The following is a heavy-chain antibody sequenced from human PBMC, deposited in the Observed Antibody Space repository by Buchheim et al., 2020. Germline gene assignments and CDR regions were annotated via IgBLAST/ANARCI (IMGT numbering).Heavy chain of an antibody. CDR3: ANALTSPSNY. CDR1: GFTFSSYT. V-gene: IGHV3-48*02. D-gene: IGHD2-8*01. J-gene: IGHJ4*02. Sequence: EVQLVESGGGLVQPGGSLRLSCAASGFTFSSYTMNWVRQAPGKGLEWVSYITSSSNSIKYADSVKGRFTTSRDNAKNSLYLQMNSLRDEDTAVYYCANALTSPSNYWGQGTL. CDR2: ITSSSNSI.